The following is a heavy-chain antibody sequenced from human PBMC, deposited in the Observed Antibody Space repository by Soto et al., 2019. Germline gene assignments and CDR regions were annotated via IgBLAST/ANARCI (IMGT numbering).Heavy chain of an antibody. Sequence: GESLNISYKGSGYSFTSYWIGWVRQMPGKGLEWMGIIYPGDSDTRYSPSFQGQVTISADKSISTAYLQWSSLEASDTDMYYCARLLGYCSSTSCYGAFDIWGQGTMV. CDR3: ARLLGYCSSTSCYGAFDI. D-gene: IGHD2-2*01. V-gene: IGHV5-51*01. CDR2: IYPGDSDT. J-gene: IGHJ3*02. CDR1: GYSFTSYW.